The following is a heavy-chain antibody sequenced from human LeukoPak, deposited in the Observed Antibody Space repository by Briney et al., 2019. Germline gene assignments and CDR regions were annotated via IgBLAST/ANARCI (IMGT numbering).Heavy chain of an antibody. V-gene: IGHV4-59*08. D-gene: IGHD6-13*01. Sequence: PSETLSLTCTVSGGSISSYYWSWIRQPPGKGLEWIGYIYYSGSTNYNPSLKSRVTISVDTSKNQFSLKLSSVTAADTAVYYCARHHPPGTRRAFDIWGQGTMVTVSS. CDR2: IYYSGST. CDR1: GGSISSYY. CDR3: ARHHPPGTRRAFDI. J-gene: IGHJ3*02.